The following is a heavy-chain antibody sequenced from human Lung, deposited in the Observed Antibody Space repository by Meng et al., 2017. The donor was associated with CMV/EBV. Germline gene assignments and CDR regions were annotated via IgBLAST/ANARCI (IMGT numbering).Heavy chain of an antibody. CDR1: FFSFPLFIYY. CDR3: VRDRTVTIFGLVIPQNHYGMDV. Sequence: LXCNVSFFSFPLFIYYWTWIRQAPGKGLEWIGNVYYSGSTHYNPSLKSRVTISVDTSKNQFSLNLRAVTAADTAVYYCVRDRTVTIFGLVIPQNHYGMDVXEKGX. J-gene: IGHJ6*04. CDR2: VYYSGST. V-gene: IGHV4-61*01. D-gene: IGHD3/OR15-3a*01.